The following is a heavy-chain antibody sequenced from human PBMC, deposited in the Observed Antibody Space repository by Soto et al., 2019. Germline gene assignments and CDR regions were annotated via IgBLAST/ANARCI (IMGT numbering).Heavy chain of an antibody. CDR1: GFTFSSYA. CDR2: ISYDASNK. D-gene: IGHD6-13*01. J-gene: IGHJ4*02. Sequence: QVQLVESGGGVVQPGRSLRLSCAASGFTFSSYAMHWVRQALGKGLEWVAIISYDASNKYYADSVKGRFTISRDYSKNTLYLQMNSLRAEDTAVYYCARGYSSSSAAFDYWGQGTLVTVSS. V-gene: IGHV3-30-3*01. CDR3: ARGYSSSSAAFDY.